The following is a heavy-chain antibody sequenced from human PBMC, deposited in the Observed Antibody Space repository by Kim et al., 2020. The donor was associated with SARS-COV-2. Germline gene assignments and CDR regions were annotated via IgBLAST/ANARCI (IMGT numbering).Heavy chain of an antibody. D-gene: IGHD2-21*02. CDR1: GFTFSNYS. CDR2: ISSSRSYI. Sequence: GGSLRLSCAASGFTFSNYSMNWVRQAPGKGLEWVSSISSSRSYIYYADSVKGRFTISRDNAKNSLYLQMNSLRAEDTAVYYCARVGDCGGDCYPDYWGQGTLVTVSS. V-gene: IGHV3-21*01. CDR3: ARVGDCGGDCYPDY. J-gene: IGHJ4*02.